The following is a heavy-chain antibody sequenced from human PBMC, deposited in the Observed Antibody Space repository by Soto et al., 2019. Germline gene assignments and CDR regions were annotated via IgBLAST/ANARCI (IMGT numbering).Heavy chain of an antibody. CDR3: AKDTGSSDYGDYGSLGFDY. V-gene: IGHV3-23*01. Sequence: GGSLRLSCAASGFTFSSYAMSWVRQAPGKGLEWVSAISGSGGSTYYADSVKGRFTISRDNSKNTLYLQMNSLRAEDTAVYYCAKDTGSSDYGDYGSLGFDYWGQGTLVT. J-gene: IGHJ4*02. CDR1: GFTFSSYA. D-gene: IGHD4-17*01. CDR2: ISGSGGST.